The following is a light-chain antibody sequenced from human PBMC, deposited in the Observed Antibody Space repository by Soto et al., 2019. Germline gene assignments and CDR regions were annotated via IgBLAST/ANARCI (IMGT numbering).Light chain of an antibody. CDR3: QQYGSSLFT. V-gene: IGKV3-20*01. J-gene: IGKJ3*01. CDR2: GAS. CDR1: QSVSSSY. Sequence: EIVLTQSPGTLSLSPGERATLSCRASQSVSSSYLAWYQQKPGQAPRLLIYGASSRATGIPDRFSGSGSGTDFTLTISRLEPEDVAVYYCQQYGSSLFTFGPGTKGDIK.